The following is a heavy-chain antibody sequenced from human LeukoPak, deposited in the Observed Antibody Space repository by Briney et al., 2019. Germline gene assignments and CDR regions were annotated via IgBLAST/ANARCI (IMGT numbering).Heavy chain of an antibody. CDR3: ARDNNGDY. J-gene: IGHJ4*02. D-gene: IGHD1-14*01. CDR2: ISYDGSND. Sequence: GTSLRLSCAASGFQCRHYTMIWVRQAPGKGLERVALISYDGSNDYYADSVKGRFTIPRDDSKNTVYLQMNSLRAEDTALYYCARDNNGDYWGQGTLVTVSS. V-gene: IGHV3-30*04. CDR1: GFQCRHYT.